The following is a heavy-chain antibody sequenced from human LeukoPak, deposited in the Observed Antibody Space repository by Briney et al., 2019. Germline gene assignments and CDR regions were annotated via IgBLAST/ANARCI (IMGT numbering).Heavy chain of an antibody. D-gene: IGHD6-19*01. CDR1: GFTFDDYA. J-gene: IGHJ4*02. Sequence: GGSLRLSCAASGFTFDDYAMHWVRQAPGKGLEWVSGISWNSGSIGYADSVKGRFTISRDNAKSSLYLQMNSLRAEDTALYYCAKAPGIAVAGSFDYWGQGTLVTVSS. CDR2: ISWNSGSI. CDR3: AKAPGIAVAGSFDY. V-gene: IGHV3-9*01.